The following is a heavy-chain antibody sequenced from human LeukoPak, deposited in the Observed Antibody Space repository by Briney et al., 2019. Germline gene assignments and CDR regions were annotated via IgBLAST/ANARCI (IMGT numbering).Heavy chain of an antibody. V-gene: IGHV3-48*01. CDR1: GFTFSSYS. J-gene: IGHJ4*02. CDR3: ARDRVVVVAARHDY. D-gene: IGHD2-15*01. Sequence: PGGSLRLSCAASGFTFSSYSMNWVRQAPGKGLEWVSYISSSSSTIYYADSVKGRFTISRDNAKNSLYLQMNSLRAEDTAVYYCARDRVVVVAARHDYWGQGTLVTVSS. CDR2: ISSSSSTI.